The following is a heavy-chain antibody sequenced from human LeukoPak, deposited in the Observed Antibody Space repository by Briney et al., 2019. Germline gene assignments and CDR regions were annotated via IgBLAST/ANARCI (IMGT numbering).Heavy chain of an antibody. Sequence: SETLSLTCTVSGGSISSYYWSWIRQPAGKGLEWIGRIYTSGSTNYNPSLKSRVTISVDKSKNQFSLKLSSVTVADTAVYYCAREAFAVTPFDYWGQGTLVTVSS. J-gene: IGHJ4*02. V-gene: IGHV4-4*07. CDR2: IYTSGST. CDR3: AREAFAVTPFDY. CDR1: GGSISSYY. D-gene: IGHD4-17*01.